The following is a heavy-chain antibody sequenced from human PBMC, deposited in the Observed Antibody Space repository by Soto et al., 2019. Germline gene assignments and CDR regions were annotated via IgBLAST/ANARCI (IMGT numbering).Heavy chain of an antibody. Sequence: QVQLVESGGGVVQPGRSLRLSCAASGFTFSSCGMHWVRQAPGKGLEWVAVISYDGSNKYYADSVKGRFTISRDNSKNTLYLQMSSLRAEDTAVYYCVKDGSSGWPYYYGMDVWGQGTTVTVSS. V-gene: IGHV3-30*18. CDR3: VKDGSSGWPYYYGMDV. CDR1: GFTFSSCG. D-gene: IGHD6-19*01. J-gene: IGHJ6*02. CDR2: ISYDGSNK.